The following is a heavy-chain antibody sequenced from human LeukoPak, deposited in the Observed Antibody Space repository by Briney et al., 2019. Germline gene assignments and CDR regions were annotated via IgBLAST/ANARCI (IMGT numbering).Heavy chain of an antibody. Sequence: PGGSLRLSCAASGITVTSNHMSWVRQAPGKELEWVSVIYSGGSTYYADSVKGRFTNSRDNSKNTLYLQMDSLRTEDTAVYFCSKLYNYGYINWGQGTLVTVSS. J-gene: IGHJ4*02. D-gene: IGHD5-18*01. V-gene: IGHV3-66*01. CDR1: GITVTSNH. CDR3: SKLYNYGYIN. CDR2: IYSGGST.